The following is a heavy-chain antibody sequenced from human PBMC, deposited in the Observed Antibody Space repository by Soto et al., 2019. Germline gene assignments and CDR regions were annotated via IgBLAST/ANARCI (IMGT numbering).Heavy chain of an antibody. CDR3: AKSRSSSWSEPLDY. CDR2: LSGSGGST. CDR1: GFTFSSYA. V-gene: IGHV3-23*01. D-gene: IGHD6-13*01. Sequence: EVQLLESGGGLVQPGGSLRLSCAASGFTFSSYAMSWVRQAPGKGLEWVSSLSGSGGSTYYADSVKGRFTISRDNSKNTLYLQMNSLSAEDTAVYYWAKSRSSSWSEPLDYWGQGTLVTVSS. J-gene: IGHJ4*02.